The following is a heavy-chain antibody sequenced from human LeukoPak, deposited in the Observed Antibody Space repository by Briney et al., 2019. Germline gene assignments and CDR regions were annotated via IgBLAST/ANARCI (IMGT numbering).Heavy chain of an antibody. CDR2: ISASGGST. Sequence: PGGSLRLSCAASGFTFSFAAMTWVRQGPGKGLEWVSLISASGGSTYYADSVKGRFTISRDNSKNTVYLQMNSLRAEDTALYYCAKAVGATRGYYYSGMDVWGQGTTVTVSS. CDR1: GFTFSFAA. CDR3: AKAVGATRGYYYSGMDV. V-gene: IGHV3-23*01. D-gene: IGHD1-26*01. J-gene: IGHJ6*02.